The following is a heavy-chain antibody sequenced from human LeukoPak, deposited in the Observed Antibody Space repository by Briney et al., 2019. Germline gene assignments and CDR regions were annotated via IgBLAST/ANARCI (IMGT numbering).Heavy chain of an antibody. CDR1: GGSFSGYY. D-gene: IGHD6-19*01. V-gene: IGHV4-34*01. CDR3: ARAKSIAVAGTLTLVDY. Sequence: SETLSLTCAVYGGSFSGYYWSWIRQPPGKGLKWIGEINHSGSTNYNPSLKSRVTISVDTSKNQFSLKLSSVTAADTAVYYCARAKSIAVAGTLTLVDYWGQGTLVTVSS. J-gene: IGHJ4*02. CDR2: INHSGST.